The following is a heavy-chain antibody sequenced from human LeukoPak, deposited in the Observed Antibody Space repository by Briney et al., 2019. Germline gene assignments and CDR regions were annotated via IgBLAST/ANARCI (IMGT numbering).Heavy chain of an antibody. CDR2: MCGTTGCT. CDR3: AKDRPNFHENSGHYYRRDGDS. D-gene: IGHD3-22*01. J-gene: IGHJ5*01. CDR1: GFTFYMYA. Sequence: GGSLRLSCQASGFTFYMYAMSWVRQAPGKGLEWVASMCGTTGCTFYPDSLKGRFTISRDNSKNVLYLRMNSLTAEDTAIYYCAKDRPNFHENSGHYYRRDGDSWGQGTLVTVSS. V-gene: IGHV3-23*01.